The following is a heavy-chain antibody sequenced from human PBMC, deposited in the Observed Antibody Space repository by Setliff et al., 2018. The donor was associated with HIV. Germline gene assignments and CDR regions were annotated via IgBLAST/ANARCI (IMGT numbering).Heavy chain of an antibody. CDR3: TREPPHSISWYGRFDF. CDR2: IRSKAYGGTT. J-gene: IGHJ4*02. CDR1: GFTFSGSA. V-gene: IGHV3-49*04. D-gene: IGHD6-13*01. Sequence: GGSLRLSCAASGFTFSGSAMHWVRQASGKGLEWVGRIRSKAYGGTTEYAASVKGRFTISRDDSKSIAYLQMKSLKIEDTAVYYCTREPPHSISWYGRFDFWGQGTLVTVSS.